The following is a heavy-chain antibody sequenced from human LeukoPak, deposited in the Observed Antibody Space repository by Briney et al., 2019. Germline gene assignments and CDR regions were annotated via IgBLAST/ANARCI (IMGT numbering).Heavy chain of an antibody. V-gene: IGHV5-51*01. CDR1: GYRFSTYW. D-gene: IGHD5-12*01. CDR2: IYPGDSDT. CDR3: ARHAASGYDLPFDY. Sequence: GESLKISFKGSGYRFSTYWIGWVRPMPGEGLEWMGIIYPGDSDTRYSPSFQGQVTISADKSIRTAYLQWSSLKASDIAIYYCARHAASGYDLPFDYWGQGTLVTVSS. J-gene: IGHJ4*02.